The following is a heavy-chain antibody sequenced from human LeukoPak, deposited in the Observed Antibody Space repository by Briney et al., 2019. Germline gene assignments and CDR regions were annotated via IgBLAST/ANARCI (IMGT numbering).Heavy chain of an antibody. CDR3: AKDFYESSGYYYDY. J-gene: IGHJ4*02. CDR1: GFTFSSYG. V-gene: IGHV3-30*02. Sequence: GGSLRLPCAASGFTFSSYGMHWVRQAPGKGLEWVAFIRYDGSNKYYADSVKGRFTISRDNSKNTLYLQMNSLRAEDTAVYYCAKDFYESSGYYYDYWGQGTLVTVSS. CDR2: IRYDGSNK. D-gene: IGHD3-22*01.